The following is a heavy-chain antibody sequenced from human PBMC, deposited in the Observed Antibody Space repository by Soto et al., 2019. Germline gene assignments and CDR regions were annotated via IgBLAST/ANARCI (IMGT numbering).Heavy chain of an antibody. V-gene: IGHV1-18*01. J-gene: IGHJ5*02. Sequence: QVHLVQSGVEVKTPGASVKVSCQASVYTFFTYDISWVRQAPGQGREWMGWISSYSGDTKYAQKFQGRFTMTTDTSTTTAYLELRSLRSDDTAVYYCARHHGPTTSENWFDPWGQGTLVTVSS. CDR3: ARHHGPTTSENWFDP. D-gene: IGHD5-12*01. CDR1: VYTFFTYD. CDR2: ISSYSGDT.